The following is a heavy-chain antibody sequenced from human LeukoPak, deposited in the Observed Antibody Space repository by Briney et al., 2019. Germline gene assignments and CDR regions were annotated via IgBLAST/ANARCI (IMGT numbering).Heavy chain of an antibody. Sequence: GGSLRLSCAASGFTFTNYAMIWVRQAPGRGLEWVSAIRSGGDGTLYADSVKGRFTISRDNSKNTLYLQMNSLRAEDTAVYYCAKQEYQLLSEIYYYYMDVWGKGTTVTVSS. J-gene: IGHJ6*03. V-gene: IGHV3-23*01. CDR1: GFTFTNYA. CDR2: IRSGGDGT. CDR3: AKQEYQLLSEIYYYYMDV. D-gene: IGHD2-2*01.